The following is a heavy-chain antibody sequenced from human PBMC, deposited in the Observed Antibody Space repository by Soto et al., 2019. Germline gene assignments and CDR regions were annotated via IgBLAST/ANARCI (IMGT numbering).Heavy chain of an antibody. D-gene: IGHD2-15*01. CDR1: GFSLSTSGVG. Sequence: QITLKESGPTLVKPTQTLTLTCTFSGFSLSTSGVGVGWIRQPPGKALEWRALIYWADDKRYSPSLQRRLTISKDTSKNHVFLTMANMEPVDTATYYCAHSLRGYCSGGSCYANWFDPWGQGTLVTVSS. CDR3: AHSLRGYCSGGSCYANWFDP. V-gene: IGHV2-5*02. J-gene: IGHJ5*02. CDR2: IYWADDK.